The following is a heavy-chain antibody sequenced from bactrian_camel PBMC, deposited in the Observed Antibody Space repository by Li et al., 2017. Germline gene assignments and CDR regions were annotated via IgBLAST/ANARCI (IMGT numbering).Heavy chain of an antibody. CDR2: IDADGET. V-gene: IGHV3S9*01. CDR1: GYTLPMN. J-gene: IGHJ4*01. D-gene: IGHD1*01. Sequence: QVQLVESGGGSVQAGGSLRLSCVASGYTLPMNMGWIRQVSGQEREGVASIDADGETSYADSVKGRFTVSRDIGKNSVYLQMDSLKLEDTAMYHCAANFGPYCSGPYLARRANFEGRGTQVTVS.